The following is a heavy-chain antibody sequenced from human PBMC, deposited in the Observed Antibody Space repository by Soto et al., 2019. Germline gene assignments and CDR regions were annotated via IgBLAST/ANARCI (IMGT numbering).Heavy chain of an antibody. Sequence: ASVKVSCKASGGTFSSYAVSWVRQAPGQGLEWMGGIIPIFGTANYAQKFQGRVTITADKSTSTAYMELSSLRSEDTAVYYCASMGGYCSGGSCYSGDYWGQGTPVTVSS. CDR3: ASMGGYCSGGSCYSGDY. V-gene: IGHV1-69*06. J-gene: IGHJ4*02. D-gene: IGHD2-15*01. CDR2: IIPIFGTA. CDR1: GGTFSSYA.